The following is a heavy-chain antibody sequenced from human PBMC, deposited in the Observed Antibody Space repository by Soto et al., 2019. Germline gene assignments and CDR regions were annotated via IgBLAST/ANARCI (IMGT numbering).Heavy chain of an antibody. J-gene: IGHJ4*02. Sequence: QVQLVQSGAEVKKPGSSVKVSCKASGGTFSSYTISWVRQAPGQGLEWMGRIIPILGIANYAQKFQGRVTITADKSTSTADMELSSLRSEDTAVYYCARDPRYCSSWHFDYWGQGTLVTVSS. CDR1: GGTFSSYT. CDR2: IIPILGIA. D-gene: IGHD6-13*01. CDR3: ARDPRYCSSWHFDY. V-gene: IGHV1-69*08.